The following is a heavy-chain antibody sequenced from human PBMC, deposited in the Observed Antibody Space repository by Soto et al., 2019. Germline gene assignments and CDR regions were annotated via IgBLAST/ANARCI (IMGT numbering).Heavy chain of an antibody. J-gene: IGHJ4*02. D-gene: IGHD1-26*01. V-gene: IGHV3-23*01. Sequence: EVQLLESGGGLVQPGGSLRLSCAASGFTFSSYAMRWVRQAPGKGLEWVSAISGSGGSTYYADSVKGRFTISRDNSKLTLYLKMNSLRAEDTAVYYCARRCSGSYYDYWGQGTLVTVSS. CDR3: ARRCSGSYYDY. CDR2: ISGSGGST. CDR1: GFTFSSYA.